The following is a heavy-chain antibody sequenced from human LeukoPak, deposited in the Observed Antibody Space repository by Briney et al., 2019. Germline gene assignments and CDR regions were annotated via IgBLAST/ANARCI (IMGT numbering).Heavy chain of an antibody. J-gene: IGHJ4*02. CDR3: AREGVRDGYADY. Sequence: SETLSLTCTVSGGSISSGNYYWSWIPQPPGKGLEWIGYIYYSGSTYYNPSLKSRVTISVDTSKNQFSLKLSSVTAADTAVYYCAREGVRDGYADYWGQGTLVTVSS. CDR1: GGSISSGNYY. V-gene: IGHV4-30-4*01. D-gene: IGHD5-24*01. CDR2: IYYSGST.